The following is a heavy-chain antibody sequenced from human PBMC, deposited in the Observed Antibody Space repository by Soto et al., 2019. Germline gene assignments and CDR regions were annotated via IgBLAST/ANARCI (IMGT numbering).Heavy chain of an antibody. CDR2: IYYSGST. J-gene: IGHJ3*02. CDR1: CGSISSSSYY. V-gene: IGHV4-39*01. Sequence: SETLSLTCTVSCGSISSSSYYWGWIRQPPGKGLEWIGSIYYSGSTYYNPSLKSRVTISVDTSKNQFSLKLSSVTAADTAVYYCARSVLNYYDSSGYYYVWNAFDIWGRGTMVTVSS. D-gene: IGHD3-22*01. CDR3: ARSVLNYYDSSGYYYVWNAFDI.